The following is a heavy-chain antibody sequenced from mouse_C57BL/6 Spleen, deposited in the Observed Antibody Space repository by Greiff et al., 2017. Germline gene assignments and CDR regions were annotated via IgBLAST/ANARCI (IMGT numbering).Heavy chain of an antibody. CDR2: IRLKSDNYAT. CDR1: GFTFSNYW. D-gene: IGHD2-3*01. J-gene: IGHJ2*01. CDR3: TRDGYFDY. Sequence: EVKLVESGGGLVQPGGSMKLSCVASGFTFSNYWMHWVRQSPEKGLEWVAQIRLKSDNYATHYAESVKGRFTISRDDSKSSVYLQMNNLRAEDTGIYYCTRDGYFDYGGQGTTLTVSS. V-gene: IGHV6-3*01.